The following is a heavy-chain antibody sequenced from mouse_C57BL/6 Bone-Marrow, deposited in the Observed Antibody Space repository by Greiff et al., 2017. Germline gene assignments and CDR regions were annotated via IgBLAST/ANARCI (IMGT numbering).Heavy chain of an antibody. D-gene: IGHD2-5*01. J-gene: IGHJ4*01. CDR2: INPGSGGT. Sequence: VQGVESGAELVRPGTSVKVSCKASGYAFTNYLIEWVKQRPGQGLEWIGVINPGSGGTNYNEKFKGKATLTADKSSSTAYMQLSSLTSEDSAVYFCARSGYSNPYYYAMDYWGQGTSVTVSS. CDR1: GYAFTNYL. CDR3: ARSGYSNPYYYAMDY. V-gene: IGHV1-54*01.